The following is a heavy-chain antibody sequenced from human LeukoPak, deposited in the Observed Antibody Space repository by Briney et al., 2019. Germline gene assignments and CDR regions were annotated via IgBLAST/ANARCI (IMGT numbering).Heavy chain of an antibody. CDR3: ARDPLELRLTPFDY. V-gene: IGHV3-21*01. D-gene: IGHD5-24*01. CDR2: ISSSSSYI. CDR1: GFTFSSYS. J-gene: IGHJ4*02. Sequence: GGSLRLSCAASGFTFSSYSMNWVRQAPGKGLEWVSSISSSSSYIYYADSVKGRFTISRDNAKNSLYLQMNSLRAEDTAVYYCARDPLELRLTPFDYWGQGTLVTVSS.